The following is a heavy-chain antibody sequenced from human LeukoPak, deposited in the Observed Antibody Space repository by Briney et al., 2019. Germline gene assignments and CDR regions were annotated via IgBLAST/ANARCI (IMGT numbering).Heavy chain of an antibody. V-gene: IGHV3-21*01. Sequence: GGSLRLSCAASGFTFSSYSMNWVRQAPGKGLEWVSSISSSSSYIYYADSVKGRFTISRDNAKNTLYLQMNSLRAEDTAVYYCAKDSVKVTTIRRVPHYMDVWGKGTTVTISS. CDR3: AKDSVKVTTIRRVPHYMDV. J-gene: IGHJ6*03. CDR1: GFTFSSYS. D-gene: IGHD5-12*01. CDR2: ISSSSSYI.